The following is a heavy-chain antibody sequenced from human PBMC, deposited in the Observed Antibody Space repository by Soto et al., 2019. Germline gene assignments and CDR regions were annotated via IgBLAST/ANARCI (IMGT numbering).Heavy chain of an antibody. Sequence: GASVKVSCKASGGTFSSYAISWVRQAPGQGLEWMGGIIPIFGTANYAQKFQGRVTITADESTSTAYMELSSLRSEDTAVYYCASGELGAYFDYWGQGTLVTVPS. J-gene: IGHJ4*02. CDR1: GGTFSSYA. D-gene: IGHD1-26*01. CDR2: IIPIFGTA. V-gene: IGHV1-69*13. CDR3: ASGELGAYFDY.